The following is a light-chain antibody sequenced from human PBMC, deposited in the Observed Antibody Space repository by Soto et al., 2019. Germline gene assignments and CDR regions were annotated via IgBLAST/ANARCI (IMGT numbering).Light chain of an antibody. V-gene: IGLV1-47*01. CDR1: NSNIGTSS. CDR2: MNN. Sequence: QSVLSQPPTASATPGQRVTISCSGSNSNIGTSSVYWFQQLPGTAPKLLIYMNNQRPSGVPDRFSGSKSGTSASLAISGLRSEDEADYYCATWDDTLSGWVFGGGTKVTVL. J-gene: IGLJ3*02. CDR3: ATWDDTLSGWV.